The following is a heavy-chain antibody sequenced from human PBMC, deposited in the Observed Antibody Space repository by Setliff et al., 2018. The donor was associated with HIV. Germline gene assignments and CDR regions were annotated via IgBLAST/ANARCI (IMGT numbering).Heavy chain of an antibody. J-gene: IGHJ1*01. Sequence: GASVKVSCKASGYTFTSYDINWVRQATGQGLEWMGWMNPNSGNTGYAQKFQGRVTMTEDTSTDTAYMELRSLRSEDTAVYYCSTSPRGLGVAATGRRYLHHWGQGTLVTVSS. CDR2: MNPNSGNT. CDR1: GYTFTSYD. V-gene: IGHV1-8*02. D-gene: IGHD6-19*01. CDR3: STSPRGLGVAATGRRYLHH.